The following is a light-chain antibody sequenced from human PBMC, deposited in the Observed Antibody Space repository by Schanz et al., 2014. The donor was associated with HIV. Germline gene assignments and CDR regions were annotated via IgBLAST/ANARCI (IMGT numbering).Light chain of an antibody. V-gene: IGLV2-14*03. CDR3: SSYAGSNNFV. Sequence: QSALTQPASVSGSPGQSITISCTATTRDIGDFIYVSWYQHHPGKAPKLMIYDVSNRPSGVSNRFSGSKSGNTASLTISGLQPEDEADYYCSSYAGSNNFVFGTGTKLTVL. CDR1: TRDIGDFIY. J-gene: IGLJ1*01. CDR2: DVS.